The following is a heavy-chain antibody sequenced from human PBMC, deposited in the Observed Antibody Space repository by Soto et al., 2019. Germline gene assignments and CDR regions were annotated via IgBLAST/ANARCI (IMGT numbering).Heavy chain of an antibody. CDR1: GFTFSTYN. Sequence: EVQLVESGGGLVQPGGSLRLSGAASGFTFSTYNMNWVRQAPGKGLEWVSYISSSSSTIDYADSVKGRFIISRDNAKNSLYLQMNSLRDEDTAVYYCARSPITTIVVALFDYWGQGTLVTVSS. V-gene: IGHV3-48*02. CDR3: ARSPITTIVVALFDY. D-gene: IGHD3-22*01. J-gene: IGHJ4*02. CDR2: ISSSSSTI.